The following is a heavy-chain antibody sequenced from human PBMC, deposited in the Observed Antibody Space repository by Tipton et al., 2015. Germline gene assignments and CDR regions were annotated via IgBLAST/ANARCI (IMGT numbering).Heavy chain of an antibody. J-gene: IGHJ4*02. CDR2: INHSGST. Sequence: TLSLTCAVYGGSFSGYYWSWIRQPPGKGLEWIGEINHSGSTNYNPSLKSRVTISVDTSKNQFSLMLSSVTAADTAVYYCARGGGRGYSSYWGQGTLVTVSS. CDR1: GGSFSGYY. CDR3: ARGGGRGYSSY. V-gene: IGHV4-34*09. D-gene: IGHD2-15*01.